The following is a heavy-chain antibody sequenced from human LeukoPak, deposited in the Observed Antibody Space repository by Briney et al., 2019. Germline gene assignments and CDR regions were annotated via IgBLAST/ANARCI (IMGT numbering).Heavy chain of an antibody. Sequence: GGSLRLSXAASGFTFSSYGMHWVGQAPGKGLEWVAFRRYDGSNKYYADSVKGRFTISRDNSKNTLYLQMNSLRAEDTAVYYCATVNGSGYRTYYFDYWGQGTLVTVSS. CDR3: ATVNGSGYRTYYFDY. J-gene: IGHJ4*02. CDR2: RRYDGSNK. CDR1: GFTFSSYG. D-gene: IGHD3-22*01. V-gene: IGHV3-30*02.